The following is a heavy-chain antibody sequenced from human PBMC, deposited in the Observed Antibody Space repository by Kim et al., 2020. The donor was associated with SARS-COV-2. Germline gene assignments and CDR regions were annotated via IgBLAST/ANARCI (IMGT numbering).Heavy chain of an antibody. Sequence: VKGRFTISRDNSKNTLYLKMNSLRAEDTAVYYCARDYSYCGGDCYSVAFDIWGQGTMVTVSS. V-gene: IGHV3-30*07. J-gene: IGHJ3*02. CDR3: ARDYSYCGGDCYSVAFDI. D-gene: IGHD2-21*02.